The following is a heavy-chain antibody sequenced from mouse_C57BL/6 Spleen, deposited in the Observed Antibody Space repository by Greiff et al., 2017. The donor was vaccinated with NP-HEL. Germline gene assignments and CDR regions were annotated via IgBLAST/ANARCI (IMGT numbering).Heavy chain of an antibody. CDR1: GYTFTDYN. V-gene: IGHV1-22*01. Sequence: EVQLQQSGPELVKPGASVKMSCKASGYTFTDYNMHWVKQSHGKGLEWIGYINPNNGGTSYNQKFKGKATLTVNKSSSTAYMELRSLTSEDSAVYYCARTYDGYYYFSMDYWGQGTSVTVSS. J-gene: IGHJ4*01. D-gene: IGHD2-3*01. CDR3: ARTYDGYYYFSMDY. CDR2: INPNNGGT.